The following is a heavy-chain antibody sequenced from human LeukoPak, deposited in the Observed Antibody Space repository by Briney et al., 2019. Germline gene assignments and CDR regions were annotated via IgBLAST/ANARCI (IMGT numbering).Heavy chain of an antibody. CDR3: ARDQSFGSGSYQDY. CDR2: ISAYNGNT. CDR1: GYTFTSYG. Sequence: ASVTVSCTASGYTFTSYGISWVRQAPGQGLEWMGWISAYNGNTNYAQKVQDRVTLTTDTSTSTAYMELRSLRSDDTAVYYCARDQSFGSGSYQDYWGQGTLVTVSS. D-gene: IGHD3-10*01. V-gene: IGHV1-18*01. J-gene: IGHJ4*02.